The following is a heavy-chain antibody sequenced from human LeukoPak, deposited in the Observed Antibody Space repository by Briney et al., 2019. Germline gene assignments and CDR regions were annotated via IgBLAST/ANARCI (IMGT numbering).Heavy chain of an antibody. Sequence: GGSLRLSCAASGFTFSSYEMNWVRQAPGKGLEWVSSISGSSLYIYYADSVKGRFTISRDNAKNSLYLLMNSLRAEDTAVYYCARTPSSEQQLSFDYWGQGTLVIVSS. J-gene: IGHJ4*02. CDR2: ISGSSLYI. CDR1: GFTFSSYE. V-gene: IGHV3-21*01. CDR3: ARTPSSEQQLSFDY. D-gene: IGHD6-13*01.